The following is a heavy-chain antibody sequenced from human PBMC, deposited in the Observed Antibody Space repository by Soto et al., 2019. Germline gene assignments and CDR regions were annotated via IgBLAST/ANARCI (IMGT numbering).Heavy chain of an antibody. Sequence: SETLSLTCTVSGGSISSYYWSWIRQPPGKGLEWIGYIYYSGGTNYNPSLKSRVTISVDTSKNQFSLKLSSVTAADTAVYYCVAGLAGVIFDYWGQGTLVTVSS. D-gene: IGHD2-21*01. CDR3: VAGLAGVIFDY. CDR1: GGSISSYY. V-gene: IGHV4-59*01. CDR2: IYYSGGT. J-gene: IGHJ4*02.